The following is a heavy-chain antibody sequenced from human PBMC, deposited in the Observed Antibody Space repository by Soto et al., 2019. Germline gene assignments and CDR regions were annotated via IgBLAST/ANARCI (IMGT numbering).Heavy chain of an antibody. D-gene: IGHD6-19*01. Sequence: GGSLRLSCAASGFTFSNAWMNWVRQAPGKGLEWVGRIKSKTDGGTTDYAAPVKGRFTISRDDSKNTLYLQMNSLKTEDTAVYYCTTASQTEWLVPPFDYWGQGTLVTVSS. CDR2: IKSKTDGGTT. CDR3: TTASQTEWLVPPFDY. CDR1: GFTFSNAW. J-gene: IGHJ4*02. V-gene: IGHV3-15*07.